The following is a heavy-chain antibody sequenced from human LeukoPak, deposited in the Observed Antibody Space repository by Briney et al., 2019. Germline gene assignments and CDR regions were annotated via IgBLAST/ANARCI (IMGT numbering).Heavy chain of an antibody. D-gene: IGHD1-26*01. CDR1: RFTLSGSA. Sequence: GWSLRLTRAASRFTLSGSAMHEVRQASGKGLEWVGRIRSKANSYATAYAASVKGMFTISRDDSMNTAYLQMSSLKAEDTAVYYCTRPGIVGATSFDYWGQGTLVTVSS. J-gene: IGHJ4*02. V-gene: IGHV3-73*01. CDR3: TRPGIVGATSFDY. CDR2: IRSKANSYAT.